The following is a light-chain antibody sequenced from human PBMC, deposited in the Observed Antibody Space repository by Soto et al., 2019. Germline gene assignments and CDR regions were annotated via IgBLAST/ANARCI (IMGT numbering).Light chain of an antibody. CDR3: QQVHSWPLT. J-gene: IGKJ4*01. CDR1: QGIDSH. CDR2: VAS. Sequence: IQLTQSPSSLSASVGDRVTITCRASQGIDSHLAWYQQKPGKGPKLLIYVASTLQSGVPSRFSGSGSGTDFTLTISNLQPDDFAAYYCQQVHSWPLTFGGGNKVEIK. V-gene: IGKV1-9*01.